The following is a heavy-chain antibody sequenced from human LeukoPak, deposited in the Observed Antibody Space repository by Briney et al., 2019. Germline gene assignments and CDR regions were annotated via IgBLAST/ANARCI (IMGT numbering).Heavy chain of an antibody. CDR2: ISAGNGNI. V-gene: IGHV1-3*01. D-gene: IGHD1-26*01. Sequence: ASVKVSCKASGYTFTSYAIHWVRQAPGQRLEWMGWISAGNGNIKYSQNFQGRVTFISNTSATTAFMELSSLRSEDAAVYYCARDSGSGNNDYWGQGTLVTVSS. CDR3: ARDSGSGNNDY. CDR1: GYTFTSYA. J-gene: IGHJ4*02.